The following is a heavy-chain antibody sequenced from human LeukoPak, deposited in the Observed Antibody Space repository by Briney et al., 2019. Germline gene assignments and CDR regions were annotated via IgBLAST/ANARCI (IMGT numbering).Heavy chain of an antibody. CDR1: GGSITSGNYY. D-gene: IGHD1-1*01. Sequence: SETLSLTCTVSGGSITSGNYYWGWLRQPPGKGLEWIGSVYYSGSTYYNPSLKSRVTISRDTSKNQFSLKVNSVTAADTAVYYCARRTMNNFDYWGQGALVTVSS. CDR3: ARRTMNNFDY. J-gene: IGHJ4*02. CDR2: VYYSGST. V-gene: IGHV4-39*01.